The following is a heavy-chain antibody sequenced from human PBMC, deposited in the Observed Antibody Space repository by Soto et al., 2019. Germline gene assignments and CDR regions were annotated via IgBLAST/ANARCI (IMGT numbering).Heavy chain of an antibody. CDR1: GFTFSSYG. Sequence: GGSLRLSCAASGFTFSSYGMHWVRQAPGKGLEWVALTSYDGTNKNYADSVKGRFTISRYNSKNILYLQMNSLRVEDTAVYYCAKKLPGSYNNLIGYWGQGTLVTVSS. CDR3: AKKLPGSYNNLIGY. V-gene: IGHV3-30*18. CDR2: TSYDGTNK. D-gene: IGHD3-10*01. J-gene: IGHJ4*02.